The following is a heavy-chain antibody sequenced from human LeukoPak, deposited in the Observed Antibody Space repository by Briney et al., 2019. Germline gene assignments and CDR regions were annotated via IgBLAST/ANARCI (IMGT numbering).Heavy chain of an antibody. Sequence: GGSLRLSCAASGFTFSDYYMSLIRQAPGKGLEWVSYISSSGGTIYYADSVKGRFTISRDNAKNSLYLQMNSLRAEDTAVYYCARDVPTYYDFWSGNYYYYGMDVWGQGTTVTVSS. V-gene: IGHV3-11*01. CDR1: GFTFSDYY. CDR3: ARDVPTYYDFWSGNYYYYGMDV. J-gene: IGHJ6*02. D-gene: IGHD3-3*01. CDR2: ISSSGGTI.